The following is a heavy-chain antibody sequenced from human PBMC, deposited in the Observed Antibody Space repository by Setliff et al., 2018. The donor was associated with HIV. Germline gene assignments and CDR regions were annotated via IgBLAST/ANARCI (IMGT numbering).Heavy chain of an antibody. CDR3: ARLHDCGGDCYFGY. D-gene: IGHD2-21*02. Sequence: PGESLKISCQGSGYSFTTYYIGWVRQMPGKGLEWMGLVYPRDSKDQYSPSFEGQVTFSVDTSISTACLHWSSLKASDTAIYYCARLHDCGGDCYFGYWGQGTMVTVSS. J-gene: IGHJ4*02. CDR1: GYSFTTYY. CDR2: VYPRDSKD. V-gene: IGHV5-51*01.